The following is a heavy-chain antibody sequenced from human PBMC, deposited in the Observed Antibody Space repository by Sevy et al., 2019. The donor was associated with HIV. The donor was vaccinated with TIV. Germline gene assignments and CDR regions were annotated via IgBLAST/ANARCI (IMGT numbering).Heavy chain of an antibody. CDR1: GGSFRGYY. V-gene: IGHV4-34*01. CDR2: SNHSGST. D-gene: IGHD2-15*01. J-gene: IGHJ5*02. CDR3: ARSRVVAATPRQRNWFDP. Sequence: SETLSLTCAVYGGSFRGYYWSWIRQPPGKGLECIGESNHSGSTNYNPSLKSRVTISVDTSKNQFSLKLSSVTAADTAVYYCARSRVVAATPRQRNWFDPWGQGTLVTVSS.